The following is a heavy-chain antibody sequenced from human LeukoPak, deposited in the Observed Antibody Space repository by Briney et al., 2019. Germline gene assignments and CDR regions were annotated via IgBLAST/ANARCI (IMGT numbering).Heavy chain of an antibody. Sequence: ASVKVSCKASGYTFTSYDINWVRQATGQGLEWMGWMNPNSGNTGYAQKFQGRVTMTRNTSISTAYMELSSLRSEDTAVYYCARGDIVVVPAAMRRGAYYYYGTDVWGKGTTVTVSS. CDR3: ARGDIVVVPAAMRRGAYYYYGTDV. J-gene: IGHJ6*04. CDR1: GYTFTSYD. CDR2: MNPNSGNT. D-gene: IGHD2-2*01. V-gene: IGHV1-8*01.